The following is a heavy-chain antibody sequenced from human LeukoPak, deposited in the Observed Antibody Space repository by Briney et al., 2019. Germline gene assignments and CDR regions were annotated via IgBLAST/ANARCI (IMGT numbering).Heavy chain of an antibody. J-gene: IGHJ6*02. Sequence: SETLSLTCTVSGTSLTTYFWSWIRQPAGKGLEWIGRFYSSGSTSYNPSLKSRLTMSVDTSKNEFSLKLRSVTAADTAVYYCVRDRVDSSGYYCYYGLDVWGQGTTVTVSS. CDR2: FYSSGST. D-gene: IGHD3-22*01. CDR1: GTSLTTYF. V-gene: IGHV4-4*07. CDR3: VRDRVDSSGYYCYYGLDV.